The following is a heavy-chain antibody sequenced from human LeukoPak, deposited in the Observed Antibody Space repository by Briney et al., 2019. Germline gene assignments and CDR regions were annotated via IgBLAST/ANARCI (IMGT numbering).Heavy chain of an antibody. CDR1: GGTFSSYA. V-gene: IGHV1-69*06. D-gene: IGHD5-18*01. J-gene: IGHJ4*02. CDR2: IIPIFGTA. Sequence: GSSVKVSCKASGGTFSSYAISWVRQAPGQGLEWMGGIIPIFGTANYAQKFQGRVTITADKSTSTAYMELSSLRSEDTAVYYCARPLIGYSYGISFDYWGQGTLVTVSS. CDR3: ARPLIGYSYGISFDY.